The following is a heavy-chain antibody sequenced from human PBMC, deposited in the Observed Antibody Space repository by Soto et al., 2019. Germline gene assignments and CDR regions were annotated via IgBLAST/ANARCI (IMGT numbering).Heavy chain of an antibody. V-gene: IGHV4-59*01. D-gene: IGHD2-21*02. CDR2: IYYSGST. J-gene: IGHJ4*02. Sequence: SETLSLTCTVSGGSISSYYWSWILQPPWKGLEWIGYIYYSGSTNYNPSLKSRVTISVDTSKNQFSLKLSSVTAADTAVYYCARAHCGGDCYTYYFDYWGQGTLVTVSS. CDR1: GGSISSYY. CDR3: ARAHCGGDCYTYYFDY.